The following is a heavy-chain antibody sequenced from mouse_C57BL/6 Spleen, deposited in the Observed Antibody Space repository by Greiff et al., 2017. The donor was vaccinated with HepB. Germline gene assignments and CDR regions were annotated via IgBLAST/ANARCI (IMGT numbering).Heavy chain of an antibody. J-gene: IGHJ3*01. D-gene: IGHD2-4*01. CDR3: ASAHYDYGRFAY. V-gene: IGHV2-6*01. Sequence: VHLVESGPGLVAPSQSLSITCTVSGFSLTSYGVDWVRQSPGKGLEWLGVIWGVGSTNYNSALKSRLSISKDNSKSQVFLKMNSLQTDDTAMYYCASAHYDYGRFAYWGQGTLVTVSA. CDR1: GFSLTSYG. CDR2: IWGVGST.